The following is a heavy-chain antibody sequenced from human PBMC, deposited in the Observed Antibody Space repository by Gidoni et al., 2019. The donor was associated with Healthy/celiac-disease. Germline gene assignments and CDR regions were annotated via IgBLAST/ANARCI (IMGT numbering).Heavy chain of an antibody. CDR1: GGSFSGYY. Sequence: QVQLQQWGAGLLKPSETLSLTCAVYGGSFSGYYWRWLRPPPGTGLEWIGEINHSGSTNYNPSLKSRVTISVDTSKNQFSLKLSSVTAADTAVYYCAQGSDPTYYYDSSGYYYQSRRKGWFDPWGQGTLVTVSS. CDR3: AQGSDPTYYYDSSGYYYQSRRKGWFDP. CDR2: INHSGST. V-gene: IGHV4-34*01. J-gene: IGHJ5*02. D-gene: IGHD3-22*01.